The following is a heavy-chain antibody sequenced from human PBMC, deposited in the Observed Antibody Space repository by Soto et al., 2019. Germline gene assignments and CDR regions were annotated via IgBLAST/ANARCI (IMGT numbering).Heavy chain of an antibody. Sequence: SVKVSCKASGGTFSSYAISWVRQAPGQGLEWMGGIIPIFGTANYAQKFQGRVTITADKSTSTAYMELSSLRPEDTAVYYCARDLMSLGYCSSTSCYGGMDVWGQGTTVTVSS. V-gene: IGHV1-69*06. CDR2: IIPIFGTA. CDR3: ARDLMSLGYCSSTSCYGGMDV. J-gene: IGHJ6*02. D-gene: IGHD2-2*01. CDR1: GGTFSSYA.